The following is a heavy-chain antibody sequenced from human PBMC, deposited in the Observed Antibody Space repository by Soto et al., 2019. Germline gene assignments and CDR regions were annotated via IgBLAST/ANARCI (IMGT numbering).Heavy chain of an antibody. J-gene: IGHJ4*02. Sequence: PGGSLRLSCAASGFTFSSYAMSWVRQAPGKGLEWVSAISGSGGSTYYADSVKGRFTISRDNSKNTLYLQMNSLRAEDTAVYYSAKDRFTMIVVVSHLFDYWGQGTLVTVSS. CDR3: AKDRFTMIVVVSHLFDY. CDR1: GFTFSSYA. D-gene: IGHD3-22*01. V-gene: IGHV3-23*01. CDR2: ISGSGGST.